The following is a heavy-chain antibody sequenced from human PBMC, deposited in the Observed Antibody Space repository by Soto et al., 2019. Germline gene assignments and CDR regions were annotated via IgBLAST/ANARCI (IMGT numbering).Heavy chain of an antibody. CDR3: ARYCNGRCCYGADAVDI. Sequence: PSGTLSLTCTVSGGSISSYYWSWIRQPPGKGLEWIGYIYYSGSTNYNPSLKSRVTISVDTSKNQFSLKLSSVTAADTAVYYCARYCNGRCCYGADAVDIWGQGTMVTVSS. CDR1: GGSISSYY. V-gene: IGHV4-59*01. D-gene: IGHD2-15*01. CDR2: IYYSGST. J-gene: IGHJ3*02.